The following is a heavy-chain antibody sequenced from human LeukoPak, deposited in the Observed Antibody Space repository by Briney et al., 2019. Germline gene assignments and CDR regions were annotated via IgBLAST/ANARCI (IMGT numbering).Heavy chain of an antibody. V-gene: IGHV1-69*02. Sequence: GASVKVSCKASGGTFSSYTISWVRQAPGQGLEWMGRIIPILGIANYAQKFQGRVTITADKSTSTAYMVLSSLRSEDTAVYYCARIDSGSYYDLASDYWGQGTLVTVSS. D-gene: IGHD1-26*01. CDR2: IIPILGIA. CDR1: GGTFSSYT. J-gene: IGHJ4*02. CDR3: ARIDSGSYYDLASDY.